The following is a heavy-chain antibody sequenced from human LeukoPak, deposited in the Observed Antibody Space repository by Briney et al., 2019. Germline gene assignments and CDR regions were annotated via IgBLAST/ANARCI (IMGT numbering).Heavy chain of an antibody. CDR1: GGSFGGYY. D-gene: IGHD6-6*01. V-gene: IGHV4-34*01. Sequence: SETLSLTCAVYGGSFGGYYWSWIRQPPGKGLEWIGEINHSGSTNYNPSLKSRVTISVDTSKNQFSLKLSSVTAADTAVYYCARGRRIAARRHYYYMDVWGKGTTVTVSS. CDR2: INHSGST. J-gene: IGHJ6*03. CDR3: ARGRRIAARRHYYYMDV.